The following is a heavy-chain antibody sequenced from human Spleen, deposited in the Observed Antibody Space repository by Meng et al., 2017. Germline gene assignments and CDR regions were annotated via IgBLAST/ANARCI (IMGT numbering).Heavy chain of an antibody. CDR3: ARGLSFWNYYFDY. CDR2: INHSGST. CDR1: GGSFSGYY. Sequence: QGQPQGSGPGLVKPSETLSLTCAVYGGSFSGYYWSWIRQPPGKGLEWIGEINHSGSTNYNPSLKSRVTISVDTSKNQFSLKLSSVTAADTAVYYCARGLSFWNYYFDYWGQGTLVTVSS. D-gene: IGHD1-7*01. V-gene: IGHV4-34*01. J-gene: IGHJ4*02.